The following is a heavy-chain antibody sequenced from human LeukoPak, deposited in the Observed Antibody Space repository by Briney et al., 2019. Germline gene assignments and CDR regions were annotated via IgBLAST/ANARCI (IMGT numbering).Heavy chain of an antibody. V-gene: IGHV3-23*03. CDR2: IYSGGST. CDR1: GFTFSSYA. D-gene: IGHD3-10*01. CDR3: AKDPPLWFGELQPDDY. J-gene: IGHJ4*02. Sequence: GGSLRLSCAASGFTFSSYAMSWVRQAPGKGLEWVSVIYSGGSTYYADSVKGRFTISRDNSKNTLYLQMNSLRAEDTAVYYCAKDPPLWFGELQPDDYWGQGTLVTVSS.